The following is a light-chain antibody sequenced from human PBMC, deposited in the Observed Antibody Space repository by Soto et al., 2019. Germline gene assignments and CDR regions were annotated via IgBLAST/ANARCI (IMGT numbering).Light chain of an antibody. CDR3: QQYNSYLWT. CDR1: QSVNIW. Sequence: DVQMTQSPSTLSASVGDRVTITCRASQSVNIWLAWYQQKPGKAPKLLIYKASSLQSGVPSRFSGSGSGAEFTLTISSLQPDDLATYYCQQYNSYLWTFGQGTTVEI. J-gene: IGKJ1*01. V-gene: IGKV1-5*03. CDR2: KAS.